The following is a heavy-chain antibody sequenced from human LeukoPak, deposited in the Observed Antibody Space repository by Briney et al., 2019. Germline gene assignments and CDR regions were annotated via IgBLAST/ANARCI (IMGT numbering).Heavy chain of an antibody. CDR3: ARATGTWGHDGFDI. J-gene: IGHJ3*02. V-gene: IGHV1-18*01. CDR2: ISVSSSNT. D-gene: IGHD3-16*01. Sequence: ASVKVSCAAYGYTFISHGISWVRQAPGQGLEWMGWISVSSSNTNYAQRLQGRVTMTTDTSTTTAYMELRSLRSDDTAVYYCARATGTWGHDGFDIWGQGTMVTVSS. CDR1: GYTFISHG.